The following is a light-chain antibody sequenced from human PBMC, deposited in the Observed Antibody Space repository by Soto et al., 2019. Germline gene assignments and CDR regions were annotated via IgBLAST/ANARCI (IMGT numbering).Light chain of an antibody. J-gene: IGKJ3*01. CDR1: QTIIRY. V-gene: IGKV1-39*01. CDR2: AAS. Sequence: DIQMTQSPSSLSASVGDRVTITCRASQTIIRYLNWYQQKPGRAPNLLIYAASSLQSGVPSRFSSSGSETECTLTISSLQPEDFATYYCQQSYSTLFTFGPGTKVEIK. CDR3: QQSYSTLFT.